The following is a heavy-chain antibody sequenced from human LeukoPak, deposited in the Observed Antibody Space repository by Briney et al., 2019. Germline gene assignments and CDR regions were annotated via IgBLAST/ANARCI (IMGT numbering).Heavy chain of an antibody. V-gene: IGHV3-9*01. CDR1: GFTFDDYA. Sequence: PGRSLRLSCAASGFTFDDYAMPWVRQAPGKGLEWVSGISWNSGSIGYADSVKGRFTISRDNAKKPLYLQMNSLSADDTALYYCAKAYCSSTSCYIDYWGQGTLVTVSS. CDR3: AKAYCSSTSCYIDY. D-gene: IGHD2-2*01. J-gene: IGHJ4*02. CDR2: ISWNSGSI.